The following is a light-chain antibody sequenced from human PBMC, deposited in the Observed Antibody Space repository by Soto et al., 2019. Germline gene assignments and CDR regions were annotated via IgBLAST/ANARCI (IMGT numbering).Light chain of an antibody. CDR2: GAS. Sequence: EVVMTQSPATVSVSPGEGVTLSCRASQTISNDLAWYQQKPGQAPRLLIYGASTRATGVPARFSGDGSGTEFTLAISSLQSEDCAFYYCQRYNNWPGFGGGTKVEIK. V-gene: IGKV3-15*01. CDR1: QTISND. J-gene: IGKJ4*01. CDR3: QRYNNWPG.